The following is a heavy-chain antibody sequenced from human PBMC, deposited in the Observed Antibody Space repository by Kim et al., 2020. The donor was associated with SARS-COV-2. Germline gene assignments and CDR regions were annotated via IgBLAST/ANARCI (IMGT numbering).Heavy chain of an antibody. CDR2: IIPIFGTA. CDR1: GGTFSSYA. CDR3: ARDRPGPYPYYDIAEWFDP. D-gene: IGHD3-3*01. V-gene: IGHV1-69*13. Sequence: SVKVSCKASGGTFSSYAISWVRQAPGQGLEWMGGIIPIFGTANYAQKFQGRVTITADESTSTAYMELSSLRSEDTAVYYCARDRPGPYPYYDIAEWFDPWGQGTLVTVSS. J-gene: IGHJ5*02.